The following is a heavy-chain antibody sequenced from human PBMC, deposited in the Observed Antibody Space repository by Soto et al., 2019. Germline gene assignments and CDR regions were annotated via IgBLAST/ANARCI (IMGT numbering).Heavy chain of an antibody. V-gene: IGHV5-51*01. J-gene: IGHJ6*02. CDR3: ARHKGYCSSTSCYGMDV. CDR2: IYPGDSDT. D-gene: IGHD2-2*01. CDR1: GEIFTSYW. Sequence: VESLKISCKGAGEIFTSYWSFCVLQMPGEVLWWMGTIYPGDSDTRYSPSFRGQVTISADKSISTAYLQWNSLKASDTAMYFCARHKGYCSSTSCYGMDVWGQGATVTVSS.